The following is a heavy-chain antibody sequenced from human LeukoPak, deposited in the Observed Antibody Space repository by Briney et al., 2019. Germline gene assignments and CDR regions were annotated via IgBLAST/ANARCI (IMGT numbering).Heavy chain of an antibody. V-gene: IGHV4-4*07. CDR2: IYTSGST. D-gene: IGHD2-2*03. J-gene: IGHJ4*02. CDR1: GGSISSYY. CDR3: ERGGTLDIVVVPAAMPAATMYCGGDCFDY. Sequence: SETLSLTCTVSGGSISSYYRSWIRQPAGKGLEWIGRIYTSGSTNYNPSLKSRVTMSVDTSKNQFSLKLSSVTAADTAVYYCERGGTLDIVVVPAAMPAATMYCGGDCFDYWGQGTLVTVSS.